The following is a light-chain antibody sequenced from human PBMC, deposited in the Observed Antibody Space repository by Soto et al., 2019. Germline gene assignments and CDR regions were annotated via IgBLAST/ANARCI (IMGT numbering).Light chain of an antibody. J-gene: IGKJ2*01. V-gene: IGKV1-5*01. Sequence: DIQMTQSPSTLSASVGDRVTITCRASQSISSWLAWYQQKPGKAPKLLIYDASSLGSGVPSRFSGGGSGTEFTLTISSLQPDDFGTYYCHQYKSYTPYTIGQGTKVEIK. CDR1: QSISSW. CDR3: HQYKSYTPYT. CDR2: DAS.